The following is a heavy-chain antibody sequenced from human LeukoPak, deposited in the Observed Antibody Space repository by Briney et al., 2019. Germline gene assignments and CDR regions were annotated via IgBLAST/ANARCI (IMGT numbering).Heavy chain of an antibody. D-gene: IGHD3-10*01. Sequence: GGSLRLSCTASGFTFSSYAMNWVRQAPGKGLEWVSGIGAGGTFTYYADSVKGRFTISRDNSRNTLYLQMNSLRDEDTAVYYCARVRYYGLGSYRSDDYWGQGTLITVSS. CDR1: GFTFSSYA. CDR2: IGAGGTFT. CDR3: ARVRYYGLGSYRSDDY. V-gene: IGHV3-23*01. J-gene: IGHJ4*02.